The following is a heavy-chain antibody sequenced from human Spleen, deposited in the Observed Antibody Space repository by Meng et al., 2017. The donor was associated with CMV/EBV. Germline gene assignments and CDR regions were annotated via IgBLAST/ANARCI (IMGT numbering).Heavy chain of an antibody. J-gene: IGHJ5*02. CDR1: GFPLSKYW. Sequence: GESLKISCAASGFPLSKYWMSWVRQAPGKGLVWVSRINSDGSTTNYADSVKGRFTISRDNAKNPLYLQMNSLRAEDTAVYYCARGKFQSVGIVYSSFDPWGQGALVTVSS. CDR3: ARGKFQSVGIVYSSFDP. D-gene: IGHD5-18*01. CDR2: INSDGSTT. V-gene: IGHV3-74*01.